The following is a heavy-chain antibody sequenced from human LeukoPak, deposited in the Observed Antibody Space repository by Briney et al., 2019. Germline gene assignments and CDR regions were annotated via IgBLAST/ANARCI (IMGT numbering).Heavy chain of an antibody. V-gene: IGHV4-61*02. Sequence: SETLSLTCTVSGGSISTDLYYWTWIRPPAGKGLEWIGRIYSNGWTDYNPPLKSRVSISIDTSKNHFSLKMSLATAADTALYYCARGSGWNSFDPWGQGTLVTVSS. CDR3: ARGSGWNSFDP. J-gene: IGHJ5*02. D-gene: IGHD6-19*01. CDR1: GGSISTDLYY. CDR2: IYSNGWT.